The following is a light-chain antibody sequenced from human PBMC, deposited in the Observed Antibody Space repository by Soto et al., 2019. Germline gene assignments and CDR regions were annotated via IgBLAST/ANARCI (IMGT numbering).Light chain of an antibody. Sequence: DIAMTQTPLSSPVTLGQPASISCRSSQSLVGSDGNTYMNWLQQRPGQPPRLLIYMISNRFSGVPDRFSGSGTGTDFTLKISRVEAEDVGVYYCMQFVQFPYTFGQGTKLEIK. V-gene: IGKV2-24*01. CDR1: QSLVGSDGNTY. J-gene: IGKJ2*01. CDR2: MIS. CDR3: MQFVQFPYT.